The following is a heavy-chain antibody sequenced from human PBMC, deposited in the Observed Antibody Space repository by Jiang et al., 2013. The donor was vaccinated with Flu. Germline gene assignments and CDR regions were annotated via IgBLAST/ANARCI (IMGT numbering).Heavy chain of an antibody. CDR2: IYYSGST. D-gene: IGHD3-22*01. CDR1: GGSISSYY. J-gene: IGHJ4*02. CDR3: ARSSYFDSSGYGPGCLDY. Sequence: VQLVESGPGLVKPSETLSLTCTVSGGSISSYYWSWIRQPPGKGLEWIGYIYYSGSTNYNPSLKSRVTISVDTSKNQFSLKLSSVTAADTAVYYCARSSYFDSSGYGPGCLDYWGQGTLVTVSS. V-gene: IGHV4-59*08.